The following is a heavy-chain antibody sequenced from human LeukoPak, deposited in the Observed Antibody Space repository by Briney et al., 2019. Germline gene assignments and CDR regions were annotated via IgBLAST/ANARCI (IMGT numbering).Heavy chain of an antibody. J-gene: IGHJ4*02. CDR2: ISWNSGSI. D-gene: IGHD5-12*01. CDR1: GFTFDDYA. Sequence: SLRLSCAASGFTFDDYAMHWVRQAPGKGLEWVSGISWNSGSIGYADSVKGRFTISRDNAKNSLYLQMNSLRAEDTALYYCAKGTYSGFSAIDYWGQGTLVTVSS. V-gene: IGHV3-9*01. CDR3: AKGTYSGFSAIDY.